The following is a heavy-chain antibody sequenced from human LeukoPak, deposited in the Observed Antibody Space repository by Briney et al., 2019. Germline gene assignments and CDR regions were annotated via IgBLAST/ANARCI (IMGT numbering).Heavy chain of an antibody. CDR1: GFTFSSYI. V-gene: IGHV3-21*01. CDR3: ARESGGDFDY. CDR2: ISSSSSYI. J-gene: IGHJ4*02. Sequence: PGGSLRLSCAASGFTFSSYIMNWVRQAPGKGLEWVSSISSSSSYIYYADSVKGRFTISRDNAKNSLYLQMNSLRAEDTAVYYCARESGGDFDYWGQGTLVTVSS. D-gene: IGHD3-16*01.